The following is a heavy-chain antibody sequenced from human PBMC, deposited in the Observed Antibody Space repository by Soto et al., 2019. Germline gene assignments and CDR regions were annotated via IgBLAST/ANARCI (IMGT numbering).Heavy chain of an antibody. CDR3: EARMERDSGIWEVAGTTGHDY. V-gene: IGHV4-34*01. J-gene: IGHJ4*02. CDR1: GGSFSGYY. Sequence: PSETLSLTCAVYGGSFSGYYWSWIRQPPGKGLEWIGEINHSGSTNYNPSLKSRVTISVDTSKNQFSLKLSSVTAADTAVYYCEARMERDSGIWEVAGTTGHDYWGQGTTATGSS. D-gene: IGHD6-19*01. CDR2: INHSGST.